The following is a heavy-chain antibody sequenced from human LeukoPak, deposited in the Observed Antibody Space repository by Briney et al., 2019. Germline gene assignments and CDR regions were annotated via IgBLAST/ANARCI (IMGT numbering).Heavy chain of an antibody. Sequence: GSSMKVSCKASGGTFSSYAISWVRQAPGQGLEWMGGIIPIFGTANYAQKFQGRVTITADESTSTAYMELSSLRSEDTAVYYCARDLRDTAMVNLVLWGQGTLVTVSS. CDR1: GGTFSSYA. CDR2: IIPIFGTA. V-gene: IGHV1-69*01. D-gene: IGHD5-18*01. J-gene: IGHJ4*02. CDR3: ARDLRDTAMVNLVL.